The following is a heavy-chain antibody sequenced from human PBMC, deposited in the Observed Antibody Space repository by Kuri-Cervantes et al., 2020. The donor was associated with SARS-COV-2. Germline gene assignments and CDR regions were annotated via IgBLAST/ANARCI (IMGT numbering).Heavy chain of an antibody. CDR2: ITHSSSYI. J-gene: IGHJ4*02. V-gene: IGHV3-11*06. CDR1: GGSFSGYY. CDR3: ASDCSTTSCYPY. D-gene: IGHD2-2*01. Sequence: LSLTCAVYGGSFSGYYWSWIRQPPGKGLEWVSYITHSSSYIYYADSVKGRFTISRDNAKNSLYLQMNSLRVEDTAVYYCASDCSTTSCYPYWGQGTLVTVSS.